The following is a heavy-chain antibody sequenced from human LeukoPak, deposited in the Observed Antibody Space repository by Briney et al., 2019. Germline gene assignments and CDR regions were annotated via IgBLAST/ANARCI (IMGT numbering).Heavy chain of an antibody. V-gene: IGHV5-51*01. CDR3: ARLTGSAPDY. CDR1: GYRFNSYW. CDR2: IYADDSET. J-gene: IGHJ4*02. D-gene: IGHD1-1*01. Sequence: GESLKVSCKGSGYRFNSYWIAWVRQIPGKGLEWMGIIYADDSETRYSPSFQGQVTFLVDKSISTAYLQWSSLKASDTAMYYCARLTGSAPDYWGQGTLVTVSS.